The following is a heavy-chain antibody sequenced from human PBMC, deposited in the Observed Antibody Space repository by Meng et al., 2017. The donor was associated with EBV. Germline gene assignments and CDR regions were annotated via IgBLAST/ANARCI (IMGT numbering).Heavy chain of an antibody. D-gene: IGHD2-2*01. CDR2: IRSKAKSYAT. CDR1: GFTFSGSA. J-gene: IGHJ4*02. CDR3: TRMSSPLDY. V-gene: IGHV3-73*02. Sequence: ECGGGLVPPGGSLQLSCAASGFTFSGSAMHWVRQASGKGLEWVGRIRSKAKSYATAYAASVKGRFTISRDDSKNTAYLQMNSLKTEDTAVYYCTRMSSPLDYWGQGTLVTVSS.